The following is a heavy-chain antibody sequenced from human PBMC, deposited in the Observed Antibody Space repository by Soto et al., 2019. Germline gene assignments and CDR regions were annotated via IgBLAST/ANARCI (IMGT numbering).Heavy chain of an antibody. V-gene: IGHV3-23*01. CDR2: ISGSGGAT. CDR1: GFIFSNFA. Sequence: PGGSLRLSCAASGFIFSNFAMSWVRQAPGKGLEWVSAISGSGGATWYADSVRGRLTISRDNSKNTLYLQVSSLRAEDTAVYYCARDRAFPRDTFDYWGRGTLVTVPQ. J-gene: IGHJ4*02. CDR3: ARDRAFPRDTFDY.